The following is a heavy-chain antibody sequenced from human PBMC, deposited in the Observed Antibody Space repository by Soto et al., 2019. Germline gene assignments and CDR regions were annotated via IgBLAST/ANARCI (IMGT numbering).Heavy chain of an antibody. V-gene: IGHV3-21*01. J-gene: IGHJ4*02. D-gene: IGHD2-15*01. CDR1: GFTFSSYS. CDR2: ISSSSRYI. Sequence: GGSLRLSCAASGFTFSSYSMNWVRQAPGKGLEWVSSISSSSRYIYYADSVRGRFTISRDNAKNSLYLQMNSLRAEDTAVYYCARARRDLVVVVAAIADSWGQGTLVTVSS. CDR3: ARARRDLVVVVAAIADS.